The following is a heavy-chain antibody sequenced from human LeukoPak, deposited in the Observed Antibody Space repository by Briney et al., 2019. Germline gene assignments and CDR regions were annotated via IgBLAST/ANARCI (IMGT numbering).Heavy chain of an antibody. CDR2: ISGSGGST. D-gene: IGHD3-22*01. V-gene: IGHV3-23*01. J-gene: IGHJ4*02. CDR1: GFTFSSYA. CDR3: AKEGYDSSGYYFVYFDY. Sequence: PGGSLRLSCAASGFTFSSYAMSWVRQAPGKGLEWVSAISGSGGSTYYADSVKGRFTISRDNSKYTLYLQMNSLRAEDTAVYYCAKEGYDSSGYYFVYFDYWGQGTLVTVSS.